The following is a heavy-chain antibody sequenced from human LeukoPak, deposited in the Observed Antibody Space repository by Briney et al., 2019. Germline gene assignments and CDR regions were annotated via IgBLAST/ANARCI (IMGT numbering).Heavy chain of an antibody. CDR3: AREKDYYDSSGYSNWFDP. CDR1: GFTFSSYG. Sequence: GRSLRLSCAASGFTFSSYGMHWVRQAPGKGLEWVAVIWYDGSNKYYADSVKGRFTISRDNSKNTLYLHMNSLRAEDTAVYYCAREKDYYDSSGYSNWFDPWGQGTLVTVSS. D-gene: IGHD3-22*01. J-gene: IGHJ5*02. CDR2: IWYDGSNK. V-gene: IGHV3-33*01.